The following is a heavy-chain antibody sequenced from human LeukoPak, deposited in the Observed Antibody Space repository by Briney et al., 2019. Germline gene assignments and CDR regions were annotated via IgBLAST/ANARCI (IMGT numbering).Heavy chain of an antibody. CDR3: ATGWLRFTYYGMDV. CDR2: FDPEDGET. D-gene: IGHD5-12*01. V-gene: IGHV1-24*01. Sequence: ASVKVSCKASGYTFNGFYLHWVRQAPGKGLEWMGGFDPEDGETIYAQKFQGRVTMTEDTSTDTAYMELSSLRSEDTAVYYCATGWLRFTYYGMDVWGQGTTVTVSS. J-gene: IGHJ6*02. CDR1: GYTFNGFY.